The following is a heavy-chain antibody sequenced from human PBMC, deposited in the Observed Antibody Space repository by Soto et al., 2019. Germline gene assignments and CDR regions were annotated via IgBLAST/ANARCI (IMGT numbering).Heavy chain of an antibody. CDR1: GFTFSSYA. V-gene: IGHV3-21*01. Sequence: GGSLRLSCAASGFTFSSYAMSWVRQAPGKGLEWVSSISSSSSYIYYADSVKGRFTISRDNAKNSLYLQMNSLRAEDTAVYYCARDAPRFTIAAAGTIDYWGQGTLVTVSS. CDR3: ARDAPRFTIAAAGTIDY. D-gene: IGHD6-13*01. CDR2: ISSSSSYI. J-gene: IGHJ4*02.